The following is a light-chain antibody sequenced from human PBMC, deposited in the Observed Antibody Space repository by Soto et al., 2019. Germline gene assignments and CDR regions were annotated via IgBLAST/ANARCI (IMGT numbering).Light chain of an antibody. CDR1: QSVTNNY. V-gene: IGKV3-20*01. CDR3: QQCARSPLT. J-gene: IGKJ1*01. CDR2: DAS. Sequence: EIVLTQSPGTLSLSPGERATLSCRASQSVTNNYLAWYQQKPGQAPRLLIADASRRATGIPDRFSGSGSGTDFTLTISRLKPEDFAIYYCQQCARSPLTFGQGTKVEMK.